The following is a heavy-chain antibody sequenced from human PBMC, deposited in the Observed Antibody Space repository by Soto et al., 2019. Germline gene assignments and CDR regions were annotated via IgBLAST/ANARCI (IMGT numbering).Heavy chain of an antibody. CDR2: MNPSGDRT. V-gene: IGHV1-46*04. J-gene: IGHJ3*01. D-gene: IGHD5-12*01. CDR3: ARGRGYGGDDLREDGFDV. CDR1: GYTFSSFY. Sequence: QVQLMQSGTEVKEPGASVNLSCKASGYTFSSFYIHWVRQAPGQGLEWVGIMNPSGDRTNYAQNVQGRVTMTRDTATSTVYMELSSLRSEDTAVYYCARGRGYGGDDLREDGFDVWGQGTMVTVS.